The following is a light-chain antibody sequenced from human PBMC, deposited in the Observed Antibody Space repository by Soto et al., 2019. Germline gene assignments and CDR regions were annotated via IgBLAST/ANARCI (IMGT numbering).Light chain of an antibody. CDR3: QQYDSSPWT. CDR2: GAS. V-gene: IGKV3-20*01. Sequence: EIVMTQSPATLSVSPGERATFSCRASQSVSSNLAWYQQKPGQAPRLLVYGASGRATGVPDRFSGSGSGTDFTLTISRLEPEDSAVYYCQQYDSSPWTFGQGTKVDIK. CDR1: QSVSSN. J-gene: IGKJ1*01.